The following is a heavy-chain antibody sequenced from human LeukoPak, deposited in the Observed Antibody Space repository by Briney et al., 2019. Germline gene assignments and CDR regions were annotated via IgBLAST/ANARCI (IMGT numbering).Heavy chain of an antibody. Sequence: GGSLRLSCAASEFTFSSYAMSWVRQAPGKGLEWVSGISGSGGSTYYADSVKGRFTISRDNAMNSLYLQMNSLRAEDTAVYYCAKEEILPGARSYFDYWGQGTLVTVSS. CDR3: AKEEILPGARSYFDY. V-gene: IGHV3-23*01. J-gene: IGHJ4*02. CDR2: ISGSGGST. D-gene: IGHD1-14*01. CDR1: EFTFSSYA.